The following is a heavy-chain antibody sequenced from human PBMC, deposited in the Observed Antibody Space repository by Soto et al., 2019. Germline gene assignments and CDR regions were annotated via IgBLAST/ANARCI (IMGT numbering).Heavy chain of an antibody. V-gene: IGHV1-69*13. Sequence: SVKVSCKASGGIFSTYAISWLRQAPGQGLEWMGSIIPIFGTPNYAQRFQGRVTITADESTSTAYMELSRLRSEDTAVYYCARDRDDYGSGNYYNRIDFWGQGTLVTVSS. D-gene: IGHD3-10*01. CDR2: IIPIFGTP. J-gene: IGHJ4*02. CDR1: GGIFSTYA. CDR3: ARDRDDYGSGNYYNRIDF.